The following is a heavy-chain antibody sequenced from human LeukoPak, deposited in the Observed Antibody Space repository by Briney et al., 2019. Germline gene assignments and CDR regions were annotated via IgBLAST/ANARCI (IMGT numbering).Heavy chain of an antibody. D-gene: IGHD3-3*01. CDR2: ISSSGSTI. J-gene: IGHJ6*02. CDR1: GFTFSDYY. V-gene: IGHV3-11*01. Sequence: TGGSLRLSCAASGFTFSDYYMSWIRQAPGKGLEWVSYISSSGSTIYYADSVKGRFTISRDNAKNSLYLQMNSLRAEDTAVYYCARDMSPITIFPYYYGMDVWGQGTTVTVSS. CDR3: ARDMSPITIFPYYYGMDV.